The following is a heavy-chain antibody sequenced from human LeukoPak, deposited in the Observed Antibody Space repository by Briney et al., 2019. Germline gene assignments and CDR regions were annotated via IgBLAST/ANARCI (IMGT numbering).Heavy chain of an antibody. CDR1: GFTFSSYA. CDR2: ISASGVNT. Sequence: GGSLRLSCAASGFTFSSYAMDWVRRAPGKGLEWVSDISASGVNTYCADSVKGRFTISRDNSKNTLYLQMNSLRAEDTAVYYCARDGYGLDTPMVSTIFDYWGQGTLVTVSS. CDR3: ARDGYGLDTPMVSTIFDY. D-gene: IGHD5-18*01. V-gene: IGHV3-23*01. J-gene: IGHJ4*02.